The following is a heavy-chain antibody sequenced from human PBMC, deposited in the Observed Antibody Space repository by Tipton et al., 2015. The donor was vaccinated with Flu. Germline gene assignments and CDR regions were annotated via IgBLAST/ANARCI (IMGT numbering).Heavy chain of an antibody. V-gene: IGHV3-23*01. D-gene: IGHD6-6*01. CDR3: AKKKEYSSSSGVDY. CDR1: GFTFSSYA. Sequence: SLRLSCAASGFTFSSYAMSWVRQAPGKGLEWVSAISGSGGSTYYADSVKGRFTISRDNSKNTLYLQMNSLRAEDTAVYYCAKKKEYSSSSGVDYWGQGTLVTVSS. J-gene: IGHJ4*02. CDR2: ISGSGGST.